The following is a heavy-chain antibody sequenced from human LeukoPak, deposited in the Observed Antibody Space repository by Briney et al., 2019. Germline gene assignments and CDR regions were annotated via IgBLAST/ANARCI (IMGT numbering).Heavy chain of an antibody. CDR3: ARASRPVRGATGRNFDY. CDR1: GGSISSSSYY. V-gene: IGHV4-39*07. J-gene: IGHJ4*02. CDR2: IYYSGST. Sequence: SETLSLTCTVSGGSISSSSYYWGWLRQPPGKGLEWIGRIYYSGSTYYNPSLKSRVTISVDTSKNQFSLKLSSVTAADTAVYYCARASRPVRGATGRNFDYWGQGTLVTVSS. D-gene: IGHD3-10*02.